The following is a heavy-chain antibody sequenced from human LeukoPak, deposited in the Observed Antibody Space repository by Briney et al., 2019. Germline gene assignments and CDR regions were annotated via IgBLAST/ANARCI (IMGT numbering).Heavy chain of an antibody. Sequence: VASVKVSCKASGYTFTGYYMHWVRRAPGQGLEWMGWINPNSGGTNYAQKFQGRVTMTRDTSISTAYMELSRLRSDDTAVYYCARDPIVATITYSYYYYYMDVWGKGTTVTVSS. CDR3: ARDPIVATITYSYYYYYMDV. CDR1: GYTFTGYY. J-gene: IGHJ6*03. CDR2: INPNSGGT. D-gene: IGHD5-12*01. V-gene: IGHV1-2*02.